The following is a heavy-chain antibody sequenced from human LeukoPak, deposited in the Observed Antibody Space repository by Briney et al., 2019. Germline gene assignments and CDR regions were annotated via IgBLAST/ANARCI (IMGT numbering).Heavy chain of an antibody. CDR2: IYYSGST. D-gene: IGHD3-22*01. Sequence: PGTLSLTCTVSGGSISSSSYYWGWIRQPPGKGLEWIGSIYYSGSTYYNPSLKSRVTISVDTSKNQFSLKLSSVTAADTAVYYCARWNYYDSSGYYLSHFDYWGQGTLVTVSS. CDR3: ARWNYYDSSGYYLSHFDY. V-gene: IGHV4-39*01. J-gene: IGHJ4*02. CDR1: GGSISSSSYY.